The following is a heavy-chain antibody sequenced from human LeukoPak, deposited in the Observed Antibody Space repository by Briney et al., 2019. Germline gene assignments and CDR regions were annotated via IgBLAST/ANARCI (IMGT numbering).Heavy chain of an antibody. V-gene: IGHV3-48*01. Sequence: GGSLRLSCAASGFIFSTCSMTWVRQAPGKGLRWVSYIRSDSTTIYYADSVKGRFTISRDNAKNSLYLQMSGLRAEDTAVYYCARHGALGSCSGGSCPFDYWGQGTLVTVSS. D-gene: IGHD2-15*01. CDR1: GFIFSTCS. CDR2: IRSDSTTI. CDR3: ARHGALGSCSGGSCPFDY. J-gene: IGHJ4*02.